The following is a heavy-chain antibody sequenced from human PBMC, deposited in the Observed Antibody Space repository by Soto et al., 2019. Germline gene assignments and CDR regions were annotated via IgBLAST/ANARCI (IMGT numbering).Heavy chain of an antibody. V-gene: IGHV3-23*01. J-gene: IGHJ4*02. CDR1: GFTFNNYA. Sequence: EVQLLESGGGLVQPGGSLRLSCVASGFTFNNYAMSWVRQAPAKAPEWVSSINIVGGATNYADSVRGRFAMSRDDSTNTVFLQMNSLRADDTAVYYCTKNYYFDSWGQGTLVTVSS. CDR2: INIVGGAT. CDR3: TKNYYFDS.